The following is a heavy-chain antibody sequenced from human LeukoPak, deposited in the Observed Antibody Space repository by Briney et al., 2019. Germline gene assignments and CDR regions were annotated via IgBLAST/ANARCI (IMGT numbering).Heavy chain of an antibody. CDR3: ARGTDSSSWPGY. D-gene: IGHD6-13*01. Sequence: ASVKVSCKASGYTFTGYYMHWVRQAPGQGLEWMGWINPNSGGTNYAQKLQGRVTMTTDTSTSTAYMELRSLRSDDTAVYYCARGTDSSSWPGYWGQGTLVTVSS. J-gene: IGHJ4*02. CDR1: GYTFTGYY. CDR2: INPNSGGT. V-gene: IGHV1-2*02.